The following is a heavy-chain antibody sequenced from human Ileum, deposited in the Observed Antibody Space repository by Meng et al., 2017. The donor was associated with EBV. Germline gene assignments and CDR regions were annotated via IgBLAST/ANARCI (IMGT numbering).Heavy chain of an antibody. V-gene: IGHV3-74*01. J-gene: IGHJ5*02. CDR3: TRGASGKFDR. CDR2: VDIDGTTS. Sequence: VQVVEFGGGLVQPGGSLRPSCAASGFPFTDYWMHWVRQAPGKGLVWVSRVDIDGTTSVYADSVRGRFTISRDNTKNMIYLQINSLRADDTAVYYCTRGASGKFDRWGQGTLVTVSS. D-gene: IGHD3-10*01. CDR1: GFPFTDYW.